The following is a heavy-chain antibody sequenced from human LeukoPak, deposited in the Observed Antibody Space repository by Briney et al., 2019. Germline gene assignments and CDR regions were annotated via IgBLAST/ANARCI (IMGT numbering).Heavy chain of an antibody. V-gene: IGHV1-2*02. J-gene: IGHJ4*02. CDR3: ARTGMGYAHYYFDY. D-gene: IGHD5-12*01. CDR2: INPNSGGT. CDR1: GYTFTGCY. Sequence: ASVMVSCKASGYTFTGCYMHWVRQAPGQELEWMGWINPNSGGTNYAQKFQGRVTMTRDTTISTAYMELSRLRSDDTAVYYCARTGMGYAHYYFDYWGQGTLVTVSS.